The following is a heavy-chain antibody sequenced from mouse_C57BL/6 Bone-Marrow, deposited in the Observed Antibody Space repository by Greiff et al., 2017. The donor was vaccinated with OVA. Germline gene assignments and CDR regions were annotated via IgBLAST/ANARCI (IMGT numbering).Heavy chain of an antibody. V-gene: IGHV5-9*01. J-gene: IGHJ2*01. Sequence: KLVESGGGLVKPGGSLKLSCAASGFTFSSYTMSWVRQTPEKRLEWVATISGGGGNTYYPDSVKGRFTISRDNAKNTLYLQMSSLRSEDTALYYCARVYYYYFDYWGQGTTLTVSS. D-gene: IGHD1-1*01. CDR1: GFTFSSYT. CDR3: ARVYYYYFDY. CDR2: ISGGGGNT.